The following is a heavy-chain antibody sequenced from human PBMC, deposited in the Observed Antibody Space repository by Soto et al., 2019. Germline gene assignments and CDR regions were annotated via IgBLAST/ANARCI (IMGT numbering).Heavy chain of an antibody. CDR1: GYTFTGYY. V-gene: IGHV1-2*04. Sequence: QVQLVQSGAEVKKPGASVKVSCKASGYTFTGYYMHWVRQAPGQGLEWMGWINPNSGGTNYAQKFQGWVTMTRDTSISTAYMELSRLRSDDTAVYYCAREYCSGGSCYSTGQLWSSHREKGYYYGMDVWGQGTTVTVSS. CDR2: INPNSGGT. CDR3: AREYCSGGSCYSTGQLWSSHREKGYYYGMDV. D-gene: IGHD2-15*01. J-gene: IGHJ6*02.